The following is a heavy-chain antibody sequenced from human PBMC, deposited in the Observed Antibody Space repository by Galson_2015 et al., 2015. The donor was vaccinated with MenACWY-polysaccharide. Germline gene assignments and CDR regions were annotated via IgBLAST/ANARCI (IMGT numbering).Heavy chain of an antibody. CDR1: GFTFSSCG. D-gene: IGHD4-23*01. Sequence: SLRLSCAASGFTFSSCGMHWVRQAPGKGLEWVALTWDDGSNKYYADSVKGRFTISRDNSKNTLFLQMNNLRAEDTAVYYCARTPGNSDDYYYYMDVSGKGTTVTVSS. CDR3: ARTPGNSDDYYYYMDV. CDR2: TWDDGSNK. J-gene: IGHJ6*03. V-gene: IGHV3-33*01.